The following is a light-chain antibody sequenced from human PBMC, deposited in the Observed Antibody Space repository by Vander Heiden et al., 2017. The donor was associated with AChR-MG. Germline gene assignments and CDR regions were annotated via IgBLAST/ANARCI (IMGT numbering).Light chain of an antibody. V-gene: IGKV3-20*01. J-gene: IGKJ2*01. Sequence: EIVLTQSPGTLSLSPGERATLSCRASQSVSSNYLAWYQQKPGQAPRLLIFGASSRATGIPDRFSGSGSGTDFTLTISRLEPQDFALYYCQQYGSAPPHTFGQRTKLEIK. CDR2: GAS. CDR3: QQYGSAPPHT. CDR1: QSVSSNY.